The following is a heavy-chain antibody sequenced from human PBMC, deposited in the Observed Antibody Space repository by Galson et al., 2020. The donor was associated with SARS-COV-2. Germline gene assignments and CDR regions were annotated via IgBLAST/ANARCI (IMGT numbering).Heavy chain of an antibody. Sequence: SETLSLTCTVSGGSISSSYYWGWIRQPPREGLEWIGIISYSGSSYYNPSLKSRATMSVDTSMNQFSLKLTSVTAADTAVYYCARRGGSGYGSGWFDPWGQGTLVTVSS. CDR2: ISYSGSS. V-gene: IGHV4-39*01. J-gene: IGHJ5*02. CDR1: GGSISSSYY. CDR3: ARRGGSGYGSGWFDP. D-gene: IGHD5-12*01.